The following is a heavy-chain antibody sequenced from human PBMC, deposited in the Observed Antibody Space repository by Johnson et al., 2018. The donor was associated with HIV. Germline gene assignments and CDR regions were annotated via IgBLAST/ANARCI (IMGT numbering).Heavy chain of an antibody. V-gene: IGHV3-15*01. CDR1: GFTFSSYA. D-gene: IGHD1-26*01. CDR2: IKTKVRGGTT. Sequence: VQLVESGGGVVQPGRSLRLSCAASGFTFSSYAMHWVRPVPGKGLEWIGLIKTKVRGGTTEYAAPVNARLTISREDSKNTWYLQINSLETEDTAVYYCATIFMGSNYYSAFDMWGQGTMVTVSS. J-gene: IGHJ3*02. CDR3: ATIFMGSNYYSAFDM.